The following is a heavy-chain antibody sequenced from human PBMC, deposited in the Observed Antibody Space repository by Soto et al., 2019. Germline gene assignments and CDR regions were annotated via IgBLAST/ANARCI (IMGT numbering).Heavy chain of an antibody. CDR3: ARIHRHGGYSYGYWYFDL. V-gene: IGHV3-30-3*01. CDR1: GFTFSSYA. D-gene: IGHD5-18*01. CDR2: ISYDGSNK. Sequence: GGSLRLSCAASGFTFSSYAMHWVRQAPGKGLEWVAVISYDGSNKYYADSVKGRFTISRDNSKNTLYLQMNSLRAEDTAVYYCARIHRHGGYSYGYWYFDLWGRGTLVTVSS. J-gene: IGHJ2*01.